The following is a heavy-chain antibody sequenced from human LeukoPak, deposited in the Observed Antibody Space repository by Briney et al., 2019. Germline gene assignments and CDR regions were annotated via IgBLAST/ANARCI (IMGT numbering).Heavy chain of an antibody. D-gene: IGHD4-23*01. CDR2: ISTYNGNT. V-gene: IGHV1-18*01. J-gene: IGHJ4*02. CDR3: ARQYGDNSGSLDH. CDR1: GYTFFTYG. Sequence: ASVKVSCMASGYTFFTYGVTWVRQAPGRGLKWMGWISTYNGNTIAQKFQGRVTLTTDTSTSTAYMELRSLRSDDTAVYYCARQYGDNSGSLDHWGQGTLVTVSS.